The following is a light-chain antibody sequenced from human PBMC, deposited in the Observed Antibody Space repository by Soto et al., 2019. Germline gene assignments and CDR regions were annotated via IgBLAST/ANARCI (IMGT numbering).Light chain of an antibody. CDR1: SRDVGAYKY. CDR2: EVS. J-gene: IGLJ2*01. V-gene: IGLV2-8*01. CDR3: SSYAGSSVV. Sequence: QSALTQPPSASGSPGQSVTISCTGTSRDVGAYKYVSWYQQHPGKAPKLMIYEVSKRPSGVPDRFSGSKSGNTASLTVSGLQAEDEAEYYCSSYAGSSVVFDGGTKVTVL.